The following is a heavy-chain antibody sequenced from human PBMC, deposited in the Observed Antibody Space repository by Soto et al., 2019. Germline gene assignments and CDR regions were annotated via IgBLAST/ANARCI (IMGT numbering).Heavy chain of an antibody. D-gene: IGHD2-2*01. Sequence: QIQLVQSGAEVKKPGASVKVSCKASGYSFTSYGISWVRQAPGQGLEWVGWISAYDGNTHYAQNLQGRVTMTTDTATSTAYMELRSLRSDDTAVYYCARESSTTWPFDYWGQGTLVTVSS. V-gene: IGHV1-18*01. CDR3: ARESSTTWPFDY. J-gene: IGHJ4*02. CDR2: ISAYDGNT. CDR1: GYSFTSYG.